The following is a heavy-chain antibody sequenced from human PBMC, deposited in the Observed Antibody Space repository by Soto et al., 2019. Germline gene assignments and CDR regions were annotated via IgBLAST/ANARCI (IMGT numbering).Heavy chain of an antibody. Sequence: QLQLQESGSGLVKPSQTLSLTCAVSGGSISSGGYSWSWIRQPPGKGLEWIGYIYHSGSTYYNPSLTSRVTISVDRSKNQFSLKLSSVTAADTAVYYCARVVTTVTGGYYFDYWGQGTLVTVSS. V-gene: IGHV4-30-2*01. J-gene: IGHJ4*02. CDR2: IYHSGST. D-gene: IGHD4-17*01. CDR1: GGSISSGGYS. CDR3: ARVVTTVTGGYYFDY.